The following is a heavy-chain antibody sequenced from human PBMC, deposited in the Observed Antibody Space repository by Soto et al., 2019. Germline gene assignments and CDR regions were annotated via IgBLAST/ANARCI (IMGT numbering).Heavy chain of an antibody. Sequence: PGGSLRLSCAASGFTFSSYAMSWVRQAPGKGLGWVSAISGSGGSTYYADSVKGRFTISRDNSKNTLYLQMNSLRAEDTAVYYCAKVPLSSSWYDCWGQGTLVTVSS. CDR1: GFTFSSYA. D-gene: IGHD6-13*01. J-gene: IGHJ5*01. CDR3: AKVPLSSSWYDC. CDR2: ISGSGGST. V-gene: IGHV3-23*01.